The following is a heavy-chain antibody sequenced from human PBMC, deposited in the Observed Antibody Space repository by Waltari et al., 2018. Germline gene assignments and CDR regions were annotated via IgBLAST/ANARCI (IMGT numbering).Heavy chain of an antibody. CDR3: ARVILYYYDSSGYPDDYFDY. Sequence: EVQLVESGGGLVQPGGSLRLSCAASGFTFSDHYMDWVRQAPGKGLEGVGRTRNKANSYTTEYAASVKGRFTISRDDSKNSLYLQMNSLKTEDTAVYYCARVILYYYDSSGYPDDYFDYWGQGTLVTVSS. D-gene: IGHD3-22*01. CDR1: GFTFSDHY. V-gene: IGHV3-72*01. J-gene: IGHJ4*02. CDR2: TRNKANSYTT.